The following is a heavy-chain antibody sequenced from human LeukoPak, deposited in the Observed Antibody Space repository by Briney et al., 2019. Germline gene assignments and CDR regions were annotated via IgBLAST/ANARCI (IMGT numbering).Heavy chain of an antibody. Sequence: GGSLRLSCAASGFTFSSSAMSWVRQAPGKGLEWVSAISGSGGNTYYADSVKGRFTISRDNSKNTLYLQMNSLRAEDTAVYYCAKDCCSGAGCYSYYYYGMDVWGHATTVTVSS. CDR3: AKDCCSGAGCYSYYYYGMDV. V-gene: IGHV3-23*01. D-gene: IGHD2-15*01. CDR1: GFTFSSSA. CDR2: ISGSGGNT. J-gene: IGHJ6*02.